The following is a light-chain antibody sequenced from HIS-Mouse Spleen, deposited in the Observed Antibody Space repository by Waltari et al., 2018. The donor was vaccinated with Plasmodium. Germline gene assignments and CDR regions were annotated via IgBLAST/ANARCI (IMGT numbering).Light chain of an antibody. J-gene: IGKJ4*01. CDR2: AAS. Sequence: DIQMTQSPSSLSASVGDRVTITCRASQSISSYLNWYQQKPGKAPKLLIYAASSLQSGVPSRFSGSGSERDFTLTISSLQPEDFATYDCQQRYSTPPTFGGGTKVKIE. CDR3: QQRYSTPPT. CDR1: QSISSY. V-gene: IGKV1-39*01.